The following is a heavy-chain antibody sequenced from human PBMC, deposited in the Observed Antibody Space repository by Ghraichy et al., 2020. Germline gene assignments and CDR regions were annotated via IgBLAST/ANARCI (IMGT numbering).Heavy chain of an antibody. CDR2: ISGSGGST. CDR3: AKRWRAYYYDSSGYYYYFDY. D-gene: IGHD3-22*01. CDR1: GFTFSSYA. J-gene: IGHJ4*02. Sequence: GSLNISCAASGFTFSSYAMSWVRQAPGKGLEWVSAISGSGGSTYYADSVKGRFTISRDNSKNTLYLQMNSLRAEDTAVYYCAKRWRAYYYDSSGYYYYFDYWGQGTLVTVSS. V-gene: IGHV3-23*01.